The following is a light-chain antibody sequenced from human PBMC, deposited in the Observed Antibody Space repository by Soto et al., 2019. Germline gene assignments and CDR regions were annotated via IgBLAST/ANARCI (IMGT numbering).Light chain of an antibody. CDR1: QSISSW. Sequence: DIQMTQSPSTLSASVGDRFTSTCLASQSISSWLDWYQQKPGKAPKLLIYDAPSLESGVPSRFSGSGSGTEFTLTISSLQPDDFATYYCQQYNSYSTFGQGTKVDIK. CDR2: DAP. J-gene: IGKJ1*01. V-gene: IGKV1-5*01. CDR3: QQYNSYST.